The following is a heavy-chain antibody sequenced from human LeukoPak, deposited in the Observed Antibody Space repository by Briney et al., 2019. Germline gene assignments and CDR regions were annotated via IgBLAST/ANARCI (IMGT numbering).Heavy chain of an antibody. CDR3: ARERDGNFDY. CDR2: INHSGST. J-gene: IGHJ4*02. D-gene: IGHD1-1*01. CDR1: GGSFSGHY. V-gene: IGHV4-34*01. Sequence: PSETLSLTCAVYGGSFSGHYWSWIRQPPGKGLEWIGEINHSGSTNYNPSLKSRVTISVDTSKNQFSLKLSSVTAADTAVYYCARERDGNFDYWGQGTLVTVSS.